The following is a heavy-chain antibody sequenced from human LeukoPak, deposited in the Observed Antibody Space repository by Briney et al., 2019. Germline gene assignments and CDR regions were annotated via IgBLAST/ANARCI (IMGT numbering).Heavy chain of an antibody. Sequence: GGSLRLSCAASGFTFNSYTMNWVLQAPGKGLEWVSYISSSSSTIYYADSVKGRFTISRDNATNSLYLQMSSLRDEDTAVYYCAPRGVVIDYWGQGTLVTVSS. D-gene: IGHD3-3*01. CDR1: GFTFNSYT. V-gene: IGHV3-48*02. CDR2: ISSSSSTI. CDR3: APRGVVIDY. J-gene: IGHJ4*02.